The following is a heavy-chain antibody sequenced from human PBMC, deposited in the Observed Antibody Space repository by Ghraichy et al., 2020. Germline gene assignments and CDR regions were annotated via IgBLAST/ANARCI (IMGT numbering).Heavy chain of an antibody. V-gene: IGHV4-34*01. D-gene: IGHD6-6*01. CDR2: INHSGST. CDR1: GGSFSGYY. CDR3: AGRSSRSSIAARQADY. Sequence: SETLSLTCAVYGGSFSGYYWSWIRQPPGKGLEWIGEINHSGSTNYNPSLKSRVTISVDTSKNQFSLKLSSVTAADTAVYYCAGRSSRSSIAARQADYWGQGTLVTVSS. J-gene: IGHJ4*02.